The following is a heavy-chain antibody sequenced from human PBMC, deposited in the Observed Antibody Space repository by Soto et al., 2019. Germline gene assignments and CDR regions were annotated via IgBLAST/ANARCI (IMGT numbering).Heavy chain of an antibody. V-gene: IGHV1-69*01. CDR2: IIPIFGTA. Sequence: QVQLVQSGAEVKKPGSSVKVSCKASGGTFSSYAISWVRQAPGQGLEWMGGIIPIFGTANYAQKFQGRGTITADESTSTAYMELSSLRSEDTAVYYCARDLAGYYGDYYGMDVWGQGTTVTVSS. CDR3: ARDLAGYYGDYYGMDV. J-gene: IGHJ6*02. CDR1: GGTFSSYA. D-gene: IGHD3-9*01.